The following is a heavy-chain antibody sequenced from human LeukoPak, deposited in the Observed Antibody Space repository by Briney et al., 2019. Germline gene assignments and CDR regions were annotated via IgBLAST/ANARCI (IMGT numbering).Heavy chain of an antibody. Sequence: TGGSLRLSCAASGFTVSSNYMSWVRQAPGKGLEWVSVIYSGGSTYYADSVKGRFTISRDNSKNTLYLQMNSLRAEDTAVYYCARGGVVEIWEEFDYWGQGTLVTVSS. CDR2: IYSGGST. V-gene: IGHV3-66*01. CDR3: ARGGVVEIWEEFDY. J-gene: IGHJ4*02. D-gene: IGHD5-12*01. CDR1: GFTVSSNY.